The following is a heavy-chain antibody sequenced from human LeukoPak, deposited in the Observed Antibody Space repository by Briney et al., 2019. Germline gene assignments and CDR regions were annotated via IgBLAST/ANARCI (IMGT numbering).Heavy chain of an antibody. Sequence: GSLRLSCAASGFTVSSNYLSWVRQPPGKGLEWIGYIYYSGSTNYNPSLKSRVTISVDTSKNQFSLKLSSVTAADTAVYYCARDPVAAAGTGAFDIWGQGTMVTVSS. J-gene: IGHJ3*02. CDR1: GFTVSSNY. D-gene: IGHD6-13*01. CDR2: IYYSGST. V-gene: IGHV4-59*02. CDR3: ARDPVAAAGTGAFDI.